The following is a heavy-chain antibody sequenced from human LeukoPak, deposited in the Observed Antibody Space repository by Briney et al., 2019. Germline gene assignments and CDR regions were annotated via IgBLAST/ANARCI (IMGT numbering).Heavy chain of an antibody. D-gene: IGHD3-3*01. Sequence: GRSLRLSCAASGFTFSSYSMNWVRQAPGKGLEWVSSISSSSYIYYADSVKGRFTISRDNAKNSLYLQMNSLRAEDTAVYYCARDRYDFWSGYYYYYYYYGMDVWGQGTTVTVSS. J-gene: IGHJ6*02. CDR1: GFTFSSYS. CDR2: ISSSSYI. V-gene: IGHV3-21*01. CDR3: ARDRYDFWSGYYYYYYYYGMDV.